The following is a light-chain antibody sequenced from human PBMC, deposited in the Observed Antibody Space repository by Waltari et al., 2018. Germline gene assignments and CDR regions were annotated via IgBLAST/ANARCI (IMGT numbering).Light chain of an antibody. CDR3: MQALQTSIT. CDR2: FGS. Sequence: EIVLTQSPLSLPVTLGEPASMSGTSSKSLLHSNGYNYLDWYVQRPGLPPRLLIYFGSYRASGVPDRFSGSGAVTDFTLKISKVEAEDVGVYYCMQALQTSITFGQGTRLEIK. CDR1: KSLLHSNGYNY. J-gene: IGKJ5*01. V-gene: IGKV2-28*01.